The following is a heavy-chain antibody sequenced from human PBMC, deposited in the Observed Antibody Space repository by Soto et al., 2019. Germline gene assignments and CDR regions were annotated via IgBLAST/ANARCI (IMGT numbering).Heavy chain of an antibody. CDR1: GGSISSYY. CDR2: IYYSGST. J-gene: IGHJ6*03. V-gene: IGHV4-59*08. CDR3: ARLNYGDYYYYYMDV. D-gene: IGHD4-17*01. Sequence: SETLSLTCTVSGGSISSYYWSWIRQPPGKGLEWIGYIYYSGSTNYNPSLKSRVTISVDTSKNQFSLKLSSVTAADTAVYYCARLNYGDYYYYYMDVWGKGTTVTVSS.